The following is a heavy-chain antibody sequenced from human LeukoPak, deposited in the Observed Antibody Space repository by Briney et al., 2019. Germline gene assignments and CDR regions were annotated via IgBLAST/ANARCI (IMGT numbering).Heavy chain of an antibody. D-gene: IGHD6-13*01. Sequence: ASVKVSCKASGYTFTGYYMHWVRQAPGQGLEWMGWINPNSGGTNYAQKFQGRVTMTRDTSISTAYMELSRLRSDDTAVYYCARETAACTWYFDYWGQGTLVTVSS. CDR3: ARETAACTWYFDY. CDR1: GYTFTGYY. J-gene: IGHJ4*02. CDR2: INPNSGGT. V-gene: IGHV1-2*02.